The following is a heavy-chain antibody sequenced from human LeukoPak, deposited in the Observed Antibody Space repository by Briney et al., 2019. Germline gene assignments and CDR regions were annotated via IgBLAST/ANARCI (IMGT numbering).Heavy chain of an antibody. D-gene: IGHD1-26*01. CDR2: ITSSSSAI. V-gene: IGHV3-48*01. CDR3: ARVRGSYYFDY. Sequence: GGSLRLSCAASGFTFSGYSMNWVRQAPGKGLEWVSYITSSSSAIYYADSVKGRFTISRDNAKNSLYLQMNSLRAEDTAVYYCARVRGSYYFDYWGQGTLVTVSS. J-gene: IGHJ4*02. CDR1: GFTFSGYS.